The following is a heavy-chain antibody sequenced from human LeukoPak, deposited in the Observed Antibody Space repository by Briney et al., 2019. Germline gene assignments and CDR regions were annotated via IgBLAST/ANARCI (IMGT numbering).Heavy chain of an antibody. Sequence: GASVKVSCKASGYTFTSYAMHWVRQAPGQRLEWMGWINAGNGSTKYSQKFQGRVTITRDTSASTAYMEPSSLRSEDTAVYYCARGYCSGGSCYSWYYYYGMDVWGQGTTVTVSS. CDR3: ARGYCSGGSCYSWYYYYGMDV. J-gene: IGHJ6*02. CDR1: GYTFTSYA. D-gene: IGHD2-15*01. CDR2: INAGNGST. V-gene: IGHV1-3*01.